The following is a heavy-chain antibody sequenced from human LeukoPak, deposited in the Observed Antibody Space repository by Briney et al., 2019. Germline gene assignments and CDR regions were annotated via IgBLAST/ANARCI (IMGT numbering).Heavy chain of an antibody. Sequence: GGSLRLSCTASGFTFGDYAMSWVRQAPGKGQKWLGFIRSKAYGGTTEYAASVKGRFTISRDDSKSIAYLQMNSLKTEDTAVYYCTREPGIAVAGRNYWGQGTLVTVSS. J-gene: IGHJ4*02. CDR1: GFTFGDYA. V-gene: IGHV3-49*04. CDR2: IRSKAYGGTT. D-gene: IGHD6-19*01. CDR3: TREPGIAVAGRNY.